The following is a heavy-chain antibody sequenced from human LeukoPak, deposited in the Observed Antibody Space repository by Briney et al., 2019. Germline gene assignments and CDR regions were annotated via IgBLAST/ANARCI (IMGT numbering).Heavy chain of an antibody. V-gene: IGHV4-30-4*08. D-gene: IGHD6-6*01. CDR3: ARGVETREYSSYAGIDY. J-gene: IGHJ4*02. Sequence: SQTLSLTCTVSGGSISSGGSYWRWIRQPPGKGLEWIGYIYYSGSTYYNPSLKSRVTISVDTSKNQFSLKLSSVTAADTAVYYCARGVETREYSSYAGIDYWGQGTLVTVSS. CDR2: IYYSGST. CDR1: GGSISSGGSY.